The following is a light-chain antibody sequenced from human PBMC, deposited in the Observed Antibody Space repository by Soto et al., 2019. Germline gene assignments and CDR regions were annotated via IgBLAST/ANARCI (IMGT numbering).Light chain of an antibody. J-gene: IGLJ1*01. Sequence: QSALTQPASVSGSPGQSITISCTGTGSDVGAYNYVSWYQQHPDKAPKLMIYDVSDRPSGVSNRFSGSKSGNTASLTISGLQAEYEADYYCTSFTSSSTLDVFGAGTKLTVL. V-gene: IGLV2-14*01. CDR1: GSDVGAYNY. CDR2: DVS. CDR3: TSFTSSSTLDV.